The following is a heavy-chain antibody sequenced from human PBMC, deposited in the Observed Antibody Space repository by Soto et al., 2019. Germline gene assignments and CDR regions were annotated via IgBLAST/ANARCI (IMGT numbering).Heavy chain of an antibody. CDR2: IYYTDST. J-gene: IGHJ5*02. V-gene: IGHV4-61*01. D-gene: IGHD5-18*01. Sequence: SETLSLTCTVFGASVSSGNYYWSWIRQAPGKGLVWVGHIYYTDSTNYNPSLNYRVTISVDTSKNPFSLQLTSVTAADTAVYYCARGAGFSYASTWFDIWGQGTLVTVSS. CDR3: ARGAGFSYASTWFDI. CDR1: GASVSSGNYY.